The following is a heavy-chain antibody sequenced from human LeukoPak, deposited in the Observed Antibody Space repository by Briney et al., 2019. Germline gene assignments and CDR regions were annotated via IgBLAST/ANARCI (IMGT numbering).Heavy chain of an antibody. Sequence: GGSLRLSCTASGFTFSSYSMNWVRQAPGKGLEWVSSISSSSSYIYYADSVKGRFTISRDNAKNSLYLQMNSLRAEDTAVYYCARDRTLGPFDYWGQGTLVTVSS. CDR1: GFTFSSYS. CDR2: ISSSSSYI. V-gene: IGHV3-21*01. D-gene: IGHD7-27*01. CDR3: ARDRTLGPFDY. J-gene: IGHJ4*02.